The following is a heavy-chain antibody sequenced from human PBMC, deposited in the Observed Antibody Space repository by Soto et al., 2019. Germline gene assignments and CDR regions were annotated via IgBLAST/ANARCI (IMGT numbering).Heavy chain of an antibody. J-gene: IGHJ5*02. CDR3: ARSSCSWYWIGKNLYDP. Sequence: SQTLSLTCAISGDSVSSNSAAWNWIRQSPSRGLEWLGRTYYRSKWYNDYAVSVKSRITINPDTSKNQFSLQLNSVTPEDTAVYYCARSSCSWYWIGKNLYDPWGQGSLVTVSS. CDR2: TYYRSKWYN. D-gene: IGHD6-13*01. V-gene: IGHV6-1*01. CDR1: GDSVSSNSAA.